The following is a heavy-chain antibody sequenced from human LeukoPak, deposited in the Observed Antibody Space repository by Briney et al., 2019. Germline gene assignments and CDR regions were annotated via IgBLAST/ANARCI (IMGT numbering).Heavy chain of an antibody. D-gene: IGHD3-10*01. J-gene: IGHJ4*02. V-gene: IGHV3-33*01. CDR3: AREWFGELTIDY. CDR2: IWYDGSNK. CDR1: GFTFSSYG. Sequence: GGSLRLSCAASGFTFSSYGLHWVRQAPGKGLEWVAVIWYDGSNKYYADSVKGRFTISRDNSENTLYLQMNSLRAEDTAVYYCAREWFGELTIDYWGQGTLVTVSS.